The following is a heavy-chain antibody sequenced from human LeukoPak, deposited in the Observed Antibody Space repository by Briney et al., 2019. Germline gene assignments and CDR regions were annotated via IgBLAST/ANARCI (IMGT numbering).Heavy chain of an antibody. J-gene: IGHJ6*03. CDR1: GYSISSGYY. CDR3: XRQPXYDFWSAHXXYYYMDX. D-gene: IGHD3-3*01. V-gene: IGHV4-38-2*01. Sequence: PSETLSLTCAVSGYSISSGYYWGWIRQPPGKGLEWIGSIYHSGSTYYNPSLKSRVTISVDTSKNQFSLKLSSVTAADTALYYCXRQPXYDFWSAHXXYYYMDXWGKGTTV. CDR2: IYHSGST.